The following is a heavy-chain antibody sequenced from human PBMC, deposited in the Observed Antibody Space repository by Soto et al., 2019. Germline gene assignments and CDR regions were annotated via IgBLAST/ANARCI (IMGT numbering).Heavy chain of an antibody. Sequence: GGSLRLSCAASGFTFSRYAMSWARQAPGKGLEWVSAISGSGGSTYYADSVKGRFTISRDNSKNTLYLQMNSLRAEDTAVYYCAKDHYPQALRSFDYPGQGPLRSVS. D-gene: IGHD3-10*01. CDR3: AKDHYPQALRSFDY. CDR1: GFTFSRYA. V-gene: IGHV3-23*01. CDR2: ISGSGGST. J-gene: IGHJ4*02.